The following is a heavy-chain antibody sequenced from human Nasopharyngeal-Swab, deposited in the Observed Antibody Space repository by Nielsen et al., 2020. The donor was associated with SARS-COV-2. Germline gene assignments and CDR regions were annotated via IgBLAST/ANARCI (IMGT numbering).Heavy chain of an antibody. J-gene: IGHJ6*03. CDR1: GGSFSGYY. CDR2: INHSGST. CDR3: ARGFGGTGDKFYYMDV. D-gene: IGHD7-27*01. V-gene: IGHV4-34*01. Sequence: SETLSLTCAVYGGSFSGYYWSWIRQPPGKGLEWIGEINHSGSTNYNPSLKSRVTISVDTSKTQFSLKLSSVTAADTAVYYCARGFGGTGDKFYYMDVWGKGTTVTVSS.